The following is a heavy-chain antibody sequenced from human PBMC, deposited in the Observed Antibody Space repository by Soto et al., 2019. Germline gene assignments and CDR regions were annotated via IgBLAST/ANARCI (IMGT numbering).Heavy chain of an antibody. CDR1: GYTFTSYD. J-gene: IGHJ3*02. D-gene: IGHD2-15*01. Sequence: ASVKVSCKASGYTFTSYDINWVRQATGQGLEWMGWMNPNSGNTGYAQKFQGRVTMTRNTSISTAYMELSSLRSEDTAVYYCARGRNIVVVVAATDDAFDIWGQGTMVTVSS. CDR3: ARGRNIVVVVAATDDAFDI. V-gene: IGHV1-8*01. CDR2: MNPNSGNT.